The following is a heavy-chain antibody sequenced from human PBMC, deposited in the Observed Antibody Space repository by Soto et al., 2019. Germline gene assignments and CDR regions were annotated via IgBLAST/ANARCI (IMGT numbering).Heavy chain of an antibody. V-gene: IGHV3-66*01. CDR2: IYSGGST. CDR3: ARDQLYYNDISGRPLNAFDV. CDR1: GFTVTSNY. J-gene: IGHJ3*01. Sequence: GSLRLSCAASGFTVTSNYMSWVRQAPGKGLEWVSVIYSGGSTYYADSVKGRFTISRDNSKNALYLQMNSLRAEDTSVYYCARDQLYYNDISGRPLNAFDVWGQGTMVTVSS. D-gene: IGHD3-22*01.